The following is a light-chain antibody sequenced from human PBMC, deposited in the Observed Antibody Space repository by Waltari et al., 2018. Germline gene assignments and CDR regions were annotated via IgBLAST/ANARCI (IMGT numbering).Light chain of an antibody. CDR2: GAS. V-gene: IGKV3-20*01. Sequence: LTQSPGTLSLSPGERATLSCRASQSVSSSYLAWYQQKPGQAPRLLIYGASSRATGIPDRFSGSGSGTDFTLTISRLEPEDFAVYYCQQYGSSPYTFGQGTKLEIK. CDR1: QSVSSSY. J-gene: IGKJ2*01. CDR3: QQYGSSPYT.